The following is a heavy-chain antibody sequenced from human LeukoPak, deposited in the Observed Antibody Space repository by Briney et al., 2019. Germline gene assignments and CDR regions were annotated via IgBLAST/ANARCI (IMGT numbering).Heavy chain of an antibody. J-gene: IGHJ4*02. CDR2: ISYDGSNK. D-gene: IGHD6-19*01. V-gene: IGHV3-30*04. Sequence: GRSLRLSCAASGFTFSSYAMHWVHQAPGKGLEWVAVISYDGSNKYYADSVKGRFTISRDNSKNTLYLQMNSLRAEDTAVYYCARGSSGLDYWGQGTLVTVSS. CDR1: GFTFSSYA. CDR3: ARGSSGLDY.